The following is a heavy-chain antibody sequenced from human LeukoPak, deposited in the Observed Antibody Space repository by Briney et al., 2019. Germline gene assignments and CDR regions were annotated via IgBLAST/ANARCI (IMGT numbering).Heavy chain of an antibody. D-gene: IGHD6-13*01. CDR3: ATDLKYLYSSSC. J-gene: IGHJ4*02. Sequence: ASVKVSCKASGYTFTNYYIHWVRQAPGQGLEWMGIINPSGGETIYAQKFQGRVTMTEDTSTDTAYMELSSLRSEDTAVYYCATDLKYLYSSSCWGQGTLVTVSS. V-gene: IGHV1-46*01. CDR2: INPSGGET. CDR1: GYTFTNYY.